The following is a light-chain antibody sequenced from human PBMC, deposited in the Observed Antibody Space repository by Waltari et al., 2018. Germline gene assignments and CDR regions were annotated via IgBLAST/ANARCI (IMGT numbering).Light chain of an antibody. CDR1: GLRSYY. CDR2: DKN. V-gene: IGLV3-19*01. Sequence: SSELTQDPAVSVAMGQPVTITCHGIGLRSYYARWYQQRPGQAPILIMYDKNNRPAGVPDRFSGSNSDNTASLTITGAQAEDEASYDCHSRDASGVGGSFGGGTKLTVL. CDR3: HSRDASGVGGS. J-gene: IGLJ2*01.